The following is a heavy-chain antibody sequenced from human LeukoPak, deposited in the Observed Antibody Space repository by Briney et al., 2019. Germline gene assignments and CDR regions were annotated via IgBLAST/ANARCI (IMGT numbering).Heavy chain of an antibody. CDR2: INDVSGDI. D-gene: IGHD1-14*01. Sequence: GGSLRLSCAASEYTFSLYAMNWVRQAPGKGLEWVSYINDVSGDIHYADSVRGRFTISRDNAKDTLYLQMNSLRAEDTAVYYCARDTFQPGRIDCWGQGTLVIVSS. CDR3: ARDTFQPGRIDC. CDR1: EYTFSLYA. V-gene: IGHV3-21*05. J-gene: IGHJ4*02.